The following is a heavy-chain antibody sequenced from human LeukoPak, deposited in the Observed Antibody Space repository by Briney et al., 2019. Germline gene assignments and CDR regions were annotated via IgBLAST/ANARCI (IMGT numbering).Heavy chain of an antibody. J-gene: IGHJ4*02. Sequence: PGGSLRLSCAASGFTVSHNYMSWVRQAPGKGLEWVSVIYSGGSTNYADSVKGRFTISRDNSKNTLYLLMNSLRAEDTAVYYCARDLSGPLDYWGQGTLVTVSS. CDR2: IYSGGST. D-gene: IGHD5-12*01. CDR1: GFTVSHNY. CDR3: ARDLSGPLDY. V-gene: IGHV3-66*01.